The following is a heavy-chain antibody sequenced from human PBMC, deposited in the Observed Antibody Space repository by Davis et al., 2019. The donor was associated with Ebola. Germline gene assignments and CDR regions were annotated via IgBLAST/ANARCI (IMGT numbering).Heavy chain of an antibody. CDR2: IYHSGST. CDR3: ARGFRRGFDY. D-gene: IGHD2/OR15-2a*01. V-gene: IGHV4-39*07. CDR1: GGSISSSSYY. J-gene: IGHJ4*02. Sequence: SETLSLTCTVSGGSISSSSYYWGWIRQPPGKGLEWIGSIYHSGSTNYNPSLKSRVTISVDTSKNQFSLKLSSVTAADTAVYYCARGFRRGFDYWGQGTLVTVSS.